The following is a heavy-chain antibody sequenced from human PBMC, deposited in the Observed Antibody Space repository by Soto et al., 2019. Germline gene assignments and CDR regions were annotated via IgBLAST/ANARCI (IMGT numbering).Heavy chain of an antibody. V-gene: IGHV1-18*01. Sequence: QVQLVQSGAEVKKPGASVKVSCKASGYTFSNYGITWVRQAPGQGLEWMGWISAYNGDTNYAQKLQGRVNLMTDTSTSTAYMELRGLRSDDTAVYFCARIEGVAGAPYYYYMDVWGKGTAVTVSS. D-gene: IGHD6-19*01. J-gene: IGHJ6*03. CDR1: GYTFSNYG. CDR2: ISAYNGDT. CDR3: ARIEGVAGAPYYYYMDV.